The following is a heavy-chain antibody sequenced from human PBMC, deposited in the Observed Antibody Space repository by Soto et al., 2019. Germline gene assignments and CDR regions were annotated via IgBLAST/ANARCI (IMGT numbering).Heavy chain of an antibody. CDR2: ITGNAGST. D-gene: IGHD6-19*01. CDR1: GFTFSSYG. CDR3: AKDQFSSGWYNDYYHGLDV. V-gene: IGHV3-23*01. J-gene: IGHJ6*02. Sequence: GGSLRLSCAASGFTFSSYGMNWVRQAPGKGLEWVSGITGNAGSTFYADSAKGRFTISRDKNTLYLQMNSLRADDTAVYYCAKDQFSSGWYNDYYHGLDVWGQGTTVTVSS.